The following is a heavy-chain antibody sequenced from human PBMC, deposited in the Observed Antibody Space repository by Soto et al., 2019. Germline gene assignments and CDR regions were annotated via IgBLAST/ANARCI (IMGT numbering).Heavy chain of an antibody. J-gene: IGHJ4*02. D-gene: IGHD2-21*01. CDR2: IFYTGKT. V-gene: IGHV4-31*02. CDR3: ARAGLVSATLNY. Sequence: WTWIRQRPGKGLEWIGYIFYTGKTYYDPSLKSRVTISTDKSKNQFSLRLTSVTAADTAVYYCARAGLVSATLNYWGRGTLVTVSS.